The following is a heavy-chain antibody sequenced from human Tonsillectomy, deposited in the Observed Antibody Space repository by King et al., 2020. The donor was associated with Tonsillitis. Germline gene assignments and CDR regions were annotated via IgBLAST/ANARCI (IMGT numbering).Heavy chain of an antibody. CDR3: VRDQVSA. CDR1: GFTFSDYW. V-gene: IGHV3-74*03. Sequence: VQLVESGGGLVQPGGSLRLSCVASGFTFSDYWMHWVRQAPGKGPVWVSRIKTEGSSTTYADSVKGRFTISRDNAKNTLYLQMNSLRAEDTAVYYCVRDQVSAWGQGTKVTVSS. CDR2: IKTEGSST. J-gene: IGHJ3*01. D-gene: IGHD1-14*01.